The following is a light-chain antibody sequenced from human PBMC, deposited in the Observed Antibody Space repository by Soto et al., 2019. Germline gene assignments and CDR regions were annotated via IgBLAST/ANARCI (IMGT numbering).Light chain of an antibody. CDR3: QQGYSTPYT. CDR1: QSISSY. V-gene: IGKV1-39*01. Sequence: DIQMTQSPSSLSTSVGDRVTITCRASQSISSYLNWYQHKPGKAPKLLIYAASSLQSEVPSRFSGGGSGRDFTLTINSLQPEDFATYYCQQGYSTPYTFGQGTKLEIK. J-gene: IGKJ2*01. CDR2: AAS.